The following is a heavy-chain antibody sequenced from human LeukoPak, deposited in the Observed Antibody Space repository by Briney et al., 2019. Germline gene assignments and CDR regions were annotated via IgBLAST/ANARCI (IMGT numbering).Heavy chain of an antibody. CDR1: GGSVSSGSYY. Sequence: SETLSLTCTVSGGSVSSGSYYWSWIRQPPGKGLEWIGYIYYSGSTNYNPSLKSRVTISVDTSKNQFSLKLSSVTAADTAVYYCAIGGVTIFGVVTYLDYWGQGTLVTVSS. J-gene: IGHJ4*02. CDR2: IYYSGST. D-gene: IGHD3-3*01. CDR3: AIGGVTIFGVVTYLDY. V-gene: IGHV4-61*01.